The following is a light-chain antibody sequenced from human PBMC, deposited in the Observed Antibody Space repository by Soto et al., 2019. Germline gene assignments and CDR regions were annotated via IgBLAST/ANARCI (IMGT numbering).Light chain of an antibody. CDR1: QGISSY. J-gene: IGKJ3*01. CDR2: AAS. CDR3: QHYYSYLVT. Sequence: AIRMTQSPSSFSASTGDRVTITCRASQGISSYLAWYQQKPGKAPKLLIYAASTLQSGVPSRFSGSGSGTDFTLTISCLQSEDVPTYYCQHYYSYLVTFGPGTKVDIE. V-gene: IGKV1-8*01.